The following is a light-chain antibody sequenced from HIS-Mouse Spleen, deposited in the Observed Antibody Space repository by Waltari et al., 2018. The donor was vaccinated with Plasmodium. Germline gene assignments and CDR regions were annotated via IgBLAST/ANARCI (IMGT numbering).Light chain of an antibody. V-gene: IGLV2-14*03. CDR1: SSDVGGYNF. CDR3: SSYTSSSTLNYV. Sequence: QSALTHPASVSGSPGQSLTIPCTGTSSDVGGYNFVPWYQQHPRQAPKLMLYDVSNRPSGVSNRFSGSKSGNTASLTISGLQAEDEADYYCSSYTSSSTLNYVFGTGTKVTVL. CDR2: DVS. J-gene: IGLJ1*01.